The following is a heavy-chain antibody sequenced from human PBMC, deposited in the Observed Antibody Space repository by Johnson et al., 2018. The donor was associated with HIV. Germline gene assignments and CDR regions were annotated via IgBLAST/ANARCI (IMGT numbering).Heavy chain of an antibody. J-gene: IGHJ3*02. CDR1: GFTFSSYA. D-gene: IGHD2-15*01. CDR3: AKDHPVVAERTGAFDI. CDR2: ISYDGSNK. Sequence: QVQLVESGGGVVQPGRSLRLSCAASGFTFSSYAMHWVRQAPGKGLEWVAVISYDGSNKYYADSVKGRFTISRDNSKNTLHLQMKSLRAEDTAVYYCAKDHPVVAERTGAFDIWGQGTMVSVSS. V-gene: IGHV3-30*14.